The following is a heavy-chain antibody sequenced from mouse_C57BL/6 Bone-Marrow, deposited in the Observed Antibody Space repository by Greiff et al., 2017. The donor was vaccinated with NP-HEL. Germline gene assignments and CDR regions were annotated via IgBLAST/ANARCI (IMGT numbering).Heavy chain of an antibody. D-gene: IGHD2-4*01. CDR3: AYYDYGSYWYFDV. CDR1: GYTFTSYW. J-gene: IGHJ1*03. Sequence: QVQLQQPGAELVKPGASVKLSCKASGYTFTSYWMHWVKQRPGQGLEWIGMIHPISGSTNYNEKFKSKATLTVDKSSSTAYMQLSSLTSEDSAVYYCAYYDYGSYWYFDVWGTGTTVTVSS. V-gene: IGHV1-64*01. CDR2: IHPISGST.